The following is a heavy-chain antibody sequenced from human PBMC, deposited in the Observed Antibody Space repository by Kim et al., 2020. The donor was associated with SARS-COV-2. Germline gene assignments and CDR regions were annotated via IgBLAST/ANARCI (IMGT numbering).Heavy chain of an antibody. J-gene: IGHJ5*02. V-gene: IGHV4-59*08. D-gene: IGHD5-18*01. CDR3: ARQLRGYSYGWFDP. Sequence: NPSRKSRVTISVDTSKSQFSLKLSSVTAADTAVYYCARQLRGYSYGWFDPWGLGTLVTVSS.